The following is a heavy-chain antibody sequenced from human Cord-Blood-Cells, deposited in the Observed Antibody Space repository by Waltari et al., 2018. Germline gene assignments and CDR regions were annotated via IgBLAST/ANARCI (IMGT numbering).Heavy chain of an antibody. CDR3: ARVLQRYFDL. V-gene: IGHV4-34*01. Sequence: QVQLQQWGAGLLKPSETLSLTCAVYGGSFSGYYWSWIRQPPGKGLEWIGEINHSGSTNYHPSLNSRVTISVDTSKNQFSLKLSSVTAADTAVYYCARVLQRYFDLWGRGTLVTVSS. CDR1: GGSFSGYY. J-gene: IGHJ2*01. CDR2: INHSGST.